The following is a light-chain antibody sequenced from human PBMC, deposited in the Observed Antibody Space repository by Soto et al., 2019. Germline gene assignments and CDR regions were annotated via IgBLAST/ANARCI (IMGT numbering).Light chain of an antibody. J-gene: IGLJ1*01. V-gene: IGLV2-8*01. CDR2: EVN. CDR1: SSDVGGYNY. CDR3: TSYAGGNNV. Sequence: QSALTQPPSASASPGQSVTISCTGTSSDVGGYNYVSWYQQYPGKVPKLMVYEVNKRPSGVPDRFSGSKSGNTASLTVSGLQAEDEADYYCTSYAGGNNVFGTGTKLTVL.